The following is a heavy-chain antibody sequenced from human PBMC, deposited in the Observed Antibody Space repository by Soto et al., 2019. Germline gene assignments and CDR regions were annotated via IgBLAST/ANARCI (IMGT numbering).Heavy chain of an antibody. V-gene: IGHV3-11*06. CDR2: ISGSRNYT. CDR3: ARGHNYDSGGYQYFDY. CDR1: GFTFSDYY. Sequence: QVQLVESGGALVKPGGSLRLSCASSGFTFSDYYMTWIRQAPGKGLKWVSFISGSRNYTHYADSVKGRFTISRDNAKNSLYLQMNSLRVEDTAVYYWARGHNYDSGGYQYFDYWGHGTLVTVSS. J-gene: IGHJ4*01. D-gene: IGHD3-22*01.